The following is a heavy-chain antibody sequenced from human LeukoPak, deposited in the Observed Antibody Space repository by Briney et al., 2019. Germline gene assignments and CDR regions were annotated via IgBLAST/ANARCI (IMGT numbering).Heavy chain of an antibody. D-gene: IGHD5-12*01. Sequence: GGSLRLSCAASGFTFSSYGMHWVRRAPGKGLEWVAVIWYDGSNKYYADSVKGRFTISRDNSKNTLYLQMNSLRAEDTAVYYCARDRGYSGYDSHYFDYWGQGTLVTVSS. J-gene: IGHJ4*02. V-gene: IGHV3-33*01. CDR1: GFTFSSYG. CDR2: IWYDGSNK. CDR3: ARDRGYSGYDSHYFDY.